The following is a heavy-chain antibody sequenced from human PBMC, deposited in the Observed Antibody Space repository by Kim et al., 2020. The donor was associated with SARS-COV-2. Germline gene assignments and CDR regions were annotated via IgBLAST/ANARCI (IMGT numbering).Heavy chain of an antibody. Sequence: SETLSLTCAVYGGSFSGYYWSWIRQPPGKGLEWIGEINHSGSTNYNPSLKSRVTISVDTSKNQFSLKLSSVTAADTAVYYCARVGRGVGGNSGYYFDYWGQGTLVTVSS. D-gene: IGHD2-21*02. CDR2: INHSGST. V-gene: IGHV4-34*01. J-gene: IGHJ4*02. CDR3: ARVGRGVGGNSGYYFDY. CDR1: GGSFSGYY.